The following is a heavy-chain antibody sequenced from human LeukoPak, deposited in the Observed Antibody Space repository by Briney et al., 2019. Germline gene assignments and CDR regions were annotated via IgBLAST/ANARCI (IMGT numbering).Heavy chain of an antibody. CDR1: GYTFNNYA. J-gene: IGHJ4*02. CDR2: ISAYNGNT. V-gene: IGHV1-18*01. D-gene: IGHD3-9*01. Sequence: ASVKVSCKASGYTFNNYAMNWVRQAPGQGLEWMGWISAYNGNTNYAQKLQGRVTMTTDTSTSTAYMELRSLRSDDTAVYYCASTHYDILTGYILWGQGTLVTVSS. CDR3: ASTHYDILTGYIL.